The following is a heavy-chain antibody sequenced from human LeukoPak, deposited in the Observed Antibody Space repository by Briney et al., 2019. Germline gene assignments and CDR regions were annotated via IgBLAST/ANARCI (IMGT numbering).Heavy chain of an antibody. Sequence: ASVTVSCTASGYTFTGYYMHWVRQAPGQGLEWMGRINPNSGGTNYAQKFQGRVTMTRDTSISTAYMELSRLRSDDTAVYYCARGAVADFDYWGQGTLVTVSS. CDR1: GYTFTGYY. J-gene: IGHJ4*02. D-gene: IGHD6-19*01. CDR3: ARGAVADFDY. V-gene: IGHV1-2*06. CDR2: INPNSGGT.